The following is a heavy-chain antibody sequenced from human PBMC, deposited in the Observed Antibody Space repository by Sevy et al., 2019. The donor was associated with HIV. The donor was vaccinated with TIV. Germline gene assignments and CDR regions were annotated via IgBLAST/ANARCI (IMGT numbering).Heavy chain of an antibody. J-gene: IGHJ4*02. V-gene: IGHV3-21*01. D-gene: IGHD2-15*01. Sequence: GGSLRLSCAASGFTFSSYSMNWVRQAPGKGLEWVSSISSSSYIYYADSVKGRFTISRDNAKNSLYLQMNSLRAEDTAVYYCAQRYCSGGSCYDYWGQGTLVTVSS. CDR1: GFTFSSYS. CDR2: ISSSSYI. CDR3: AQRYCSGGSCYDY.